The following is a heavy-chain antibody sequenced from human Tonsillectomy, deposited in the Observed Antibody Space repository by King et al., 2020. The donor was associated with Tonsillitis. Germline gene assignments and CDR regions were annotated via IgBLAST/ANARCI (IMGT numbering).Heavy chain of an antibody. CDR3: ARDVSDRSGNYGMDV. V-gene: IGHV4-30-4*01. Sequence: VQLQESGPGLVKPSQTVSLTCTVSGGSISSAYYYYWSWIRQPPGKGLEWIGNIFYSGSTYYNPSLKSRVTISVDTSKNQFSLKLSSVTAADSAVYYCARDVSDRSGNYGMDVWGQGTTVTVSS. CDR2: IFYSGST. J-gene: IGHJ6*02. D-gene: IGHD3-22*01. CDR1: GGSISSAYYYY.